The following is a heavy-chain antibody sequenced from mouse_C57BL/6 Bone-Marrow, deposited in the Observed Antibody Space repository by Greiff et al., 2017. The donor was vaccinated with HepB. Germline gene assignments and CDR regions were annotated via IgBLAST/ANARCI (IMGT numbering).Heavy chain of an antibody. D-gene: IGHD1-1*01. Sequence: QVQLQQPGAELVMPGASVKLSCKASGYTFTSYWMHWVKQRPGQGLEWIGMIHPNSGSTNYNEKFKSKATLTVDKSSSTAYMQLSSLTSEDSAVYYCAIVDHYWYFDVWGTGTTVTVSS. J-gene: IGHJ1*03. CDR2: IHPNSGST. CDR3: AIVDHYWYFDV. CDR1: GYTFTSYW. V-gene: IGHV1-64*01.